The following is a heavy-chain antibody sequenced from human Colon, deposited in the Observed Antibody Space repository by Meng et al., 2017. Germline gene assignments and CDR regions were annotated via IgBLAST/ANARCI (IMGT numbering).Heavy chain of an antibody. V-gene: IGHV3-7*01. CDR3: ARDTPLLWFGELVGGANYFDY. CDR1: GFTFSSYW. CDR2: INQDGSEK. D-gene: IGHD3-10*01. Sequence: GESLKISCAASGFTFSSYWMSWVRQAPGKGLEWVANINQDGSEKYYVDSVKGRFTISRDNAKNSLYLQMNSLRAEDTAVYYCARDTPLLWFGELVGGANYFDYWGQGTLVTVSS. J-gene: IGHJ4*02.